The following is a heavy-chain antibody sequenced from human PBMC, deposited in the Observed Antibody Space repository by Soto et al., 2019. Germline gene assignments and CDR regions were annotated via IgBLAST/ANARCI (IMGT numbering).Heavy chain of an antibody. J-gene: IGHJ4*02. CDR2: INPSGGST. D-gene: IGHD3-10*01. CDR1: GYTFTSYY. V-gene: IGHV1-46*01. Sequence: GAAVKVSCKASGYTFTSYYMHWVRQAPGQGLEWMGIINPSGGSTSYAQKFQGRVTMTRDTSTSTVYMELSSLRSEDTAVYYCAGDKAPLLWFGELSVGGATDYWGQATLVTGFS. CDR3: AGDKAPLLWFGELSVGGATDY.